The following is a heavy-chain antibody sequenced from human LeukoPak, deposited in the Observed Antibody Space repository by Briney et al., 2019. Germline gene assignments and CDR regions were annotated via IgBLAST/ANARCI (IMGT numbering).Heavy chain of an antibody. J-gene: IGHJ3*02. CDR1: GYTFTSYY. Sequence: EASVKVSCKASGYTFTSYYMHWVRQAPGQGLEWMGIINPSGGSTSYAQKFQGRVTMTRDTSTNTVYMELSSLRSEDTAVYYCARWGYCSGGSCSSNGAFDIWGQGTMVTVSS. CDR2: INPSGGST. CDR3: ARWGYCSGGSCSSNGAFDI. D-gene: IGHD2-15*01. V-gene: IGHV1-46*01.